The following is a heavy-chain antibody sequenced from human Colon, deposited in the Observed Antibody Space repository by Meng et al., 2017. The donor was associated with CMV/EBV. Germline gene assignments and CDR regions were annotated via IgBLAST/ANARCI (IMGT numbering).Heavy chain of an antibody. CDR1: GFTFDDYP. Sequence: GGTLRLSCAASGFTFDDYPMHWFRQAPGKGPEWVAGISWNSGAIGYADSVKGRFTISRDNAKNSLYLQMNGLISGDTATYYCAKDVKPWSSGSGTYFYPAYWGRGTLVTVSS. CDR2: ISWNSGAI. D-gene: IGHD3-10*01. V-gene: IGHV3-9*01. J-gene: IGHJ4*02. CDR3: AKDVKPWSSGSGTYFYPAY.